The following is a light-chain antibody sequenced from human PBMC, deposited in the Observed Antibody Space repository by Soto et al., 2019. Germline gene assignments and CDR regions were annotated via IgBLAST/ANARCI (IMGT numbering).Light chain of an antibody. CDR1: SSDVGRYNY. Sequence: QSVLTQPASVSGSPGQSITISCTGTSSDVGRYNYVSWYQQHPGKAPKLLIYDDNKRPSGIPDRFSGSKSGTSATLGITGFQTGDEADYYCGSWDSSLSAYVFGTGTKVTVL. J-gene: IGLJ1*01. CDR2: DDN. V-gene: IGLV1-51*01. CDR3: GSWDSSLSAYV.